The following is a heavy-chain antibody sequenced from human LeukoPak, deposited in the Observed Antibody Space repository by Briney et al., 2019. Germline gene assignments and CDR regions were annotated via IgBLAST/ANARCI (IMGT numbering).Heavy chain of an antibody. D-gene: IGHD2-2*01. Sequence: SGGSLRLSCAASGFTFSSYWMHWVRQAPGKGLVWVARIKSDGSSTGYADSVKGRFTNSRDNAKNTLYLQMNSLRDEDTAVYYCARGDAHGFDFWGRGTMVTVSS. V-gene: IGHV3-74*01. J-gene: IGHJ3*01. CDR1: GFTFSSYW. CDR3: ARGDAHGFDF. CDR2: IKSDGSST.